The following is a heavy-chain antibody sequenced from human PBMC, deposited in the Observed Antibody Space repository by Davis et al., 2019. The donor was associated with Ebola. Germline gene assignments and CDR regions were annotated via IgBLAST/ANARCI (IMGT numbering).Heavy chain of an antibody. V-gene: IGHV4-61*01. CDR3: ARHEFPHVSSHFDY. CDR1: GGSVSSGSYY. D-gene: IGHD3-10*01. CDR2: IYYSGST. Sequence: PSETLSLTCTVSGGSVSSGSYYWSWIRQPPGKGLEWIGYIYYSGSTNYNPSLKSRVTISVDTSKNQFSLKLSSVTAADTAVYYCARHEFPHVSSHFDYWGQGTLVTVSS. J-gene: IGHJ4*02.